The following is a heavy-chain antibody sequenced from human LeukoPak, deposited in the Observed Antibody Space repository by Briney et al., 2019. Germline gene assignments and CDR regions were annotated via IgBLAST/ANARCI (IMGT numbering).Heavy chain of an antibody. CDR3: AKDLEGFGELLIDAFDI. J-gene: IGHJ3*02. CDR2: IYAVYSGATI. Sequence: GGSLRLSCAASGLNVSRNYMSWVRQAPGKGQQWVSVIYAVYSGATIHYAASVKGRFTISRDNSKNTLFLQMDSLRAEDTAVYYCAKDLEGFGELLIDAFDIWGQGTMVTVSS. V-gene: IGHV3-53*01. D-gene: IGHD3-10*01. CDR1: GLNVSRNY.